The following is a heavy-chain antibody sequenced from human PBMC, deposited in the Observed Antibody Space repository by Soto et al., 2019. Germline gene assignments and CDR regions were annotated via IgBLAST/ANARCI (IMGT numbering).Heavy chain of an antibody. CDR2: IIPIFGTA. Sequence: VASVKVSCKASGGTFSSYAISWVRQAPGQGLEWMGGIIPIFGTANYAQKFQGRVTITADESTSTAYMELSSLRSEDTAVYYCARDYAGGAAIQYYFDYWGQGTLVTVSS. J-gene: IGHJ4*02. CDR3: ARDYAGGAAIQYYFDY. D-gene: IGHD3-16*01. V-gene: IGHV1-69*13. CDR1: GGTFSSYA.